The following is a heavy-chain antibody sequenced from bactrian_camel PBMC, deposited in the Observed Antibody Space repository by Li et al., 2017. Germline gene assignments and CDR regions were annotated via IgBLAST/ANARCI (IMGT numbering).Heavy chain of an antibody. J-gene: IGHJ4*01. D-gene: IGHD3*01. CDR1: GYILGSVC. V-gene: IGHV3S31*01. CDR3: AREAQGGGACLDASRYDY. Sequence: VQLVESGGGSVQVGGSLRLACAASGYILGSVCMGWFRQLPGEEREGVAALFVGGGAPFYADSVKGRFTISLDKDLNTLFLQMDNLKPEDSGMYYCAREAQGGGACLDASRYDYWGQGTQVTVS. CDR2: LFVGGGAP.